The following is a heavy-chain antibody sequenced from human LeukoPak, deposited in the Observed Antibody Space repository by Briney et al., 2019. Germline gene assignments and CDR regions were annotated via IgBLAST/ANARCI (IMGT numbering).Heavy chain of an antibody. Sequence: ASVKVSCKASGGTFSSYAISWVRQAPGQGLEWMGGIIPIFGTASYAQKFQGRVTITADESTSTAYMELSSLRSEDTAVYYCASAWSSSWYGYYYYGMDVWGQGTTVTVSS. CDR1: GGTFSSYA. J-gene: IGHJ6*02. D-gene: IGHD6-13*01. CDR3: ASAWSSSWYGYYYYGMDV. V-gene: IGHV1-69*13. CDR2: IIPIFGTA.